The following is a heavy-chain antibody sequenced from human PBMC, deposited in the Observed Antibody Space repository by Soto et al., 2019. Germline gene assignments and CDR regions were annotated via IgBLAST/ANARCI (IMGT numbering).Heavy chain of an antibody. J-gene: IGHJ4*02. CDR1: GYTFTNFD. CDR3: ATLWCGGHCYFDY. V-gene: IGHV1-46*01. Sequence: QVQLVQSGAELKKPGASVSVSCKASGYTFTNFDIYWVRRAPGQGLEWRGVINPPVGSTTYAQRFQDRVPMTRDTSTSTVYMELSSLGSEDRAIYYCATLWCGGHCYFDYWGPGTMVTVSS. D-gene: IGHD2-21*02. CDR2: INPPVGST.